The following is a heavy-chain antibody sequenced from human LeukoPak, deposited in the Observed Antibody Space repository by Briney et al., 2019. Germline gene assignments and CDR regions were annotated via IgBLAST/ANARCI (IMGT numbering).Heavy chain of an antibody. Sequence: SETLSLTCTVSAYSISSGYYWGWIRQPPGKGLEWIGSIYHSGNTYYNPSLKSRVTMSVDTSKNQFSLKVSSVTAADTAMYYCARPVRGPWGQGTLVTVSS. J-gene: IGHJ5*02. CDR1: AYSISSGYY. CDR2: IYHSGNT. CDR3: ARPVRGP. V-gene: IGHV4-38-2*02.